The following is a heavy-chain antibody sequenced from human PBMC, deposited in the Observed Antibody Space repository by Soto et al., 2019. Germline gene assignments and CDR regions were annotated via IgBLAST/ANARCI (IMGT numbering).Heavy chain of an antibody. CDR2: IYSVGST. D-gene: IGHD3-22*01. CDR1: GFTVSSNY. J-gene: IGHJ4*02. Sequence: RLSCAASGFTVSSNYMSWVRQAPGKGLEWVSVIYSVGSTYYADSVKGRFTISRDNSKNTLYLQMNSLRAEDTAVYYCARGYYYDSSGSDFDYWGQGTLVTVSS. V-gene: IGHV3-53*01. CDR3: ARGYYYDSSGSDFDY.